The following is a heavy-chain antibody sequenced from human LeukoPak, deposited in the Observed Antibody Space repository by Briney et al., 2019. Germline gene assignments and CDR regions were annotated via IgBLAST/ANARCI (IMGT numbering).Heavy chain of an antibody. CDR3: ASSAGYDILTAYLLDY. CDR1: GYTYTSSG. D-gene: IGHD3-9*01. Sequence: ASVKVYCKASGYTYTSSGISWVRQAPGQGLEWMRWISAYNGNTNYAQKLQGRVTMTTDTSTSTAYMELRSLRSDDTAVYYCASSAGYDILTAYLLDYWGQGTLVTVSS. J-gene: IGHJ4*02. V-gene: IGHV1-18*01. CDR2: ISAYNGNT.